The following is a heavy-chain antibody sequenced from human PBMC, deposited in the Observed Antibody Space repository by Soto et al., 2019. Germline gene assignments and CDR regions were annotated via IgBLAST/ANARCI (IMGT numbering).Heavy chain of an antibody. Sequence: SETLSLTCSVSGGSISGYYWSWIRQPPGKGLEFVGYVYYTGYTNYNPSLKSRLTISLDMSKNQISLKLTSVTAADTAVYYCAKHVVIVSGGSSYDFWGQGILVTVSS. CDR2: VYYTGYT. V-gene: IGHV4-59*08. D-gene: IGHD1-26*01. J-gene: IGHJ4*02. CDR3: AKHVVIVSGGSSYDF. CDR1: GGSISGYY.